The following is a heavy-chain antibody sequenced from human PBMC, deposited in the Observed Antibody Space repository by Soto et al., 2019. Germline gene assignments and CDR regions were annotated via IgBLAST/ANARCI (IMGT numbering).Heavy chain of an antibody. CDR2: ISGSSSSTI. J-gene: IGHJ4*02. CDR3: ATHALFLSGPLDY. D-gene: IGHD2-8*02. Sequence: GGSLRLSCAASGFTFSSYALSWVRQAPGKGLEWVSVISGSSSSTIFYTDSVKGRFTISRDNAKSSLFLQMNSLRAEDTAVYFCATHALFLSGPLDYWGQGTLVTVSS. CDR1: GFTFSSYA. V-gene: IGHV3-48*04.